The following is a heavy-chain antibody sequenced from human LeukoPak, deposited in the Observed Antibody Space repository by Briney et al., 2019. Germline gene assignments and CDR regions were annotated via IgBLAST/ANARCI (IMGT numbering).Heavy chain of an antibody. CDR2: INPSGGST. CDR3: ARDTIAVAGTGVDY. CDR1: GYTFTSYG. V-gene: IGHV1-46*01. Sequence: ASVKVSCKASGYTFTSYGISWVRQAPGQGLEWMGIINPSGGSTSYAQKFQGRVTMTRDMSTSTVYMELSSLRSEDTAVYYCARDTIAVAGTGVDYWGQGTLVTVSS. J-gene: IGHJ4*02. D-gene: IGHD6-19*01.